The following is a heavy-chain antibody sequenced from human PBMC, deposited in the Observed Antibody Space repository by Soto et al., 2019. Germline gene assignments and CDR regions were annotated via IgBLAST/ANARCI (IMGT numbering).Heavy chain of an antibody. J-gene: IGHJ5*02. Sequence: PGGSLRLSCSASGFTFSNAWMSWVRQAPGKGLEWVGRIKSKTDGGTPDYAAPVIGRFIISRDDSKNTLYLQMNSLKTEDTAVYYCKGDSYYDFWSGYSSWFDPWGQGTLVTVSS. D-gene: IGHD3-3*01. CDR2: IKSKTDGGTP. CDR1: GFTFSNAW. CDR3: KGDSYYDFWSGYSSWFDP. V-gene: IGHV3-15*01.